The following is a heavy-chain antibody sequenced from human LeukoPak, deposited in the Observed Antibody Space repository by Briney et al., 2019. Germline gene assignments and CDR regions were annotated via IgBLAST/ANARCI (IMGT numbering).Heavy chain of an antibody. Sequence: SGGSLRLSCAASGFTFSDYWMHWVRQAPGKGLVWVSRINPEGSSASYADSVKGRFTISRDNAKNTLYLQMNSLRAEDTAVYYCARFKVTVTSIPWGQGTLVTVSS. D-gene: IGHD4-11*01. CDR1: GFTFSDYW. CDR2: INPEGSSA. V-gene: IGHV3-74*01. J-gene: IGHJ5*02. CDR3: ARFKVTVTSIP.